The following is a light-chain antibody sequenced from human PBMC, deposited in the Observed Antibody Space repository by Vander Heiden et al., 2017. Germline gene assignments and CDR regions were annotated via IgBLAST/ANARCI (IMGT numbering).Light chain of an antibody. V-gene: IGKV3-15*01. CDR2: AAS. Sequence: EIGRTHSPATLSLSPGGAATLSCTSSRSVRSDLAWYQQKHGQAPRLLIYAASTRATGLPARFSGSGSGTEFTLTISSLQSEDFAVYFCQQYSSWPLTFGPGTKVDMK. J-gene: IGKJ3*01. CDR1: RSVRSD. CDR3: QQYSSWPLT.